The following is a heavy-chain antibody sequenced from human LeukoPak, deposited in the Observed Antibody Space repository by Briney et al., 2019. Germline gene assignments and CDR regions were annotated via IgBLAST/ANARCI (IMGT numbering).Heavy chain of an antibody. CDR1: GGSISSYY. D-gene: IGHD5/OR15-5a*01. CDR2: IYYSGST. V-gene: IGHV4-59*08. J-gene: IGHJ2*01. Sequence: SETLSLTCTVSGGSISSYYRSWIRRPPGKGLEWIGYIYYSGSTNYNPSLKSRVTISVDTSKNQFSLKLTSVTAADTAVYYCARTSVSYWHFDLWGRGTLVTVSS. CDR3: ARTSVSYWHFDL.